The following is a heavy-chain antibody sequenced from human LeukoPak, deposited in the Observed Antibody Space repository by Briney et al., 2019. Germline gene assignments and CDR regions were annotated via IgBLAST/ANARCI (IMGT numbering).Heavy chain of an antibody. V-gene: IGHV1-2*02. CDR3: ARGDYDFWSGPPLFDP. D-gene: IGHD3-3*01. Sequence: GASVKVSCKASGYTFTGYYMHWVRQAPGQGLEWMGWINPNSGGTNYAQKFQGGVTMTRDTSISAAYMELSRLRSDDTAVYYCARGDYDFWSGPPLFDPWGQGTLVTVSS. J-gene: IGHJ5*02. CDR1: GYTFTGYY. CDR2: INPNSGGT.